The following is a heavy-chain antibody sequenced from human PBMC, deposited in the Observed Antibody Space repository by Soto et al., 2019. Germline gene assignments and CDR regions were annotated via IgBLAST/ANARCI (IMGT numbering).Heavy chain of an antibody. CDR1: GFTFRSYA. D-gene: IGHD3-10*01. V-gene: IGHV3-23*01. J-gene: IGHJ4*02. Sequence: EVQLLESGGGLVQPGGSLRLSCAASGFTFRSYAMSWVRQAPGKGLEWVSAISGGSGNIHYADSVKGRFTISRDNSRNTLYLQMTSLRAGDTAVYYCASAPAYFGSELDSWGQGALVAVSS. CDR2: ISGGSGNI. CDR3: ASAPAYFGSELDS.